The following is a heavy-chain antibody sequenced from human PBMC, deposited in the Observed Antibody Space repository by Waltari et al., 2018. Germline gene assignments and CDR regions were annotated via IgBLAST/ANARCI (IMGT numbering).Heavy chain of an antibody. CDR1: GYGFSDYW. V-gene: IGHV5-51*01. CDR2: IYPGDSDT. Sequence: EVQLVQSGGEVRKSGESLKISCKAFGYGFSDYWIGWARQLPGKGLEWMGIIYPGDSDTTYSPSFEGQVTISVDTSIRTAYLHWSSLKATDTAMYYCTTQLHDAFDLWGQGTMVTVSS. J-gene: IGHJ3*01. CDR3: TTQLHDAFDL.